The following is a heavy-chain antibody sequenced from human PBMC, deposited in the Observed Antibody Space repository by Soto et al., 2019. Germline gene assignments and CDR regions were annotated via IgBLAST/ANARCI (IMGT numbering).Heavy chain of an antibody. D-gene: IGHD1-26*01. Sequence: SVKVSCKASGYTFTSYAISWVRQAPGQGLEWMGGIIPIFGTTNYAQKFQGRVTITRDTSASTAYMELSSLRSEDTAVYYCARGGSLYWYFDLWGRGTLVTVSS. J-gene: IGHJ2*01. V-gene: IGHV1-69*05. CDR2: IIPIFGTT. CDR1: GYTFTSYA. CDR3: ARGGSLYWYFDL.